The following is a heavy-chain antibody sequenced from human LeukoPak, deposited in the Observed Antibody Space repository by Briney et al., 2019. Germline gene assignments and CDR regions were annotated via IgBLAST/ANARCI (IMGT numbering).Heavy chain of an antibody. CDR3: ARVSPPKGSDD. Sequence: ASVKVSCKASGYSFTSYGISWVRQAPRQGLEWIGWISAYNGNTNYAQQLQDRVTMTTDPSTSTAYPEQRSLRTDDTAVYYCARVSPPKGSDDWGQRTLGTVSS. V-gene: IGHV1-18*01. CDR2: ISAYNGNT. CDR1: GYSFTSYG. J-gene: IGHJ4*02.